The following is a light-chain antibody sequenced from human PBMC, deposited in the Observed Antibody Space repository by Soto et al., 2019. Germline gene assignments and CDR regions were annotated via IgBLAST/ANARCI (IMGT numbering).Light chain of an antibody. Sequence: QSVLTQPPSVSAAPGQRVTISCSGSSPNIGSNAVSWYQHLPGTAPKYVIYDNDKRPSGIPDRFSGSRSGTSATLGITGLQTGDEADYYCGTWDSSLSAWVFGGGTKLTVL. J-gene: IGLJ3*02. CDR2: DND. CDR3: GTWDSSLSAWV. V-gene: IGLV1-51*01. CDR1: SPNIGSNA.